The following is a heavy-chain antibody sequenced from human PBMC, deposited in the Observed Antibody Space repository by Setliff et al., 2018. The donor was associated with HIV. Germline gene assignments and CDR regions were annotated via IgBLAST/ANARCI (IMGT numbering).Heavy chain of an antibody. V-gene: IGHV3-74*01. CDR3: ATGRLRATSPFDN. D-gene: IGHD1-26*01. Sequence: GGSLRLSCAASGFTFSTYWVRQVPGKGLLWVSRIDNYGSITNYADSVKGRFTVSRDNSRDTLYLQMNSLRAEDTAVYYCATGRLRATSPFDNWGQGTLVTVSS. J-gene: IGHJ4*02. CDR2: IDNYGSIT. CDR1: GFTFSTYW.